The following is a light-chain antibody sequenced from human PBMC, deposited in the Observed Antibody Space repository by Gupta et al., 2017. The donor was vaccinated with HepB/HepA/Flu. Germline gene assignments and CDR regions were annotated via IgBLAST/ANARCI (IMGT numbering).Light chain of an antibody. CDR1: QSVSRYY. CDR2: GAS. J-gene: IGKJ5*01. Sequence: EIVLTQSPGTLSVSPGETATLSCRASQSVSRYYLAWYQQKPGQAPRLLIYGASSRATGIPDRFSGSGPGTDFTLTISRREPEDFAIYYCQQYGSSPRITFGQGTRLEIK. CDR3: QQYGSSPRIT. V-gene: IGKV3-20*01.